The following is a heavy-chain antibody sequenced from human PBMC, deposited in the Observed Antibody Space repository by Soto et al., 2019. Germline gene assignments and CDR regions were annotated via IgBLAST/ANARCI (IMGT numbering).Heavy chain of an antibody. D-gene: IGHD2-2*01. J-gene: IGHJ6*02. Sequence: ASVKVSCKASGYTFTSYGISWVRQAPGQGLEWMGWISAYNGNTNYAQKLQGRVTMTTDTSTSTAYMELRSLRSDDTAVYYCARCVVPAAEYYYYGMDVWGQGTTVTVSS. CDR1: GYTFTSYG. CDR3: ARCVVPAAEYYYYGMDV. CDR2: ISAYNGNT. V-gene: IGHV1-18*01.